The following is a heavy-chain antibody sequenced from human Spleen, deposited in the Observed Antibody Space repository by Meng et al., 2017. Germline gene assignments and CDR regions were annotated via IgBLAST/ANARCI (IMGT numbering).Heavy chain of an antibody. CDR3: ARDFGGWYDV. V-gene: IGHV3-11*04. D-gene: IGHD3-3*01. CDR2: ISTSGNTI. CDR1: GFTFSDYY. Sequence: QVQLVESGGGLVRHGGSLRLSCAASGFTFSDYYMSWIRQAPGKGLEWISYISTSGNTIYSTDSVKGRFAISRDDAKNTVYLQMNSLRVEDTAVYYCARDFGGWYDVWGQGTLVTVSS. J-gene: IGHJ5*02.